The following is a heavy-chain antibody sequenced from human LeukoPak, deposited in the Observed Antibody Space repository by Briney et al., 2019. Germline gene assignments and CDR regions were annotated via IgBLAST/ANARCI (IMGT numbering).Heavy chain of an antibody. CDR1: GGSISSGSYY. CDR2: IYTSGST. J-gene: IGHJ5*02. V-gene: IGHV4-61*02. CDR3: ARQKKSWFDP. Sequence: PSQTLSLTCTVSGGSISSGSYYWSWIRQPAGKGLEWIGRIYTSGSTNYNPSLKSRVTISVDTSKNQFSLKLSSVTAADTAVYYCARQKKSWFDPWGQGTLVTVSS.